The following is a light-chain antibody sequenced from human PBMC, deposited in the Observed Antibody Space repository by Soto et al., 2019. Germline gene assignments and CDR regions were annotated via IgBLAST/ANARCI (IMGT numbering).Light chain of an antibody. CDR2: EVS. Sequence: QSALTQPASVSGSPGQSITISCTGTSSDVSGYNYVSWYQQHPGKAPKLMIYEVSNRPSGVSNRFSGSKSGNTASLTISGLQAEDEADYYCSSYTSSNIDYGFGTGNKLTVL. J-gene: IGLJ1*01. CDR3: SSYTSSNIDYG. V-gene: IGLV2-14*01. CDR1: SSDVSGYNY.